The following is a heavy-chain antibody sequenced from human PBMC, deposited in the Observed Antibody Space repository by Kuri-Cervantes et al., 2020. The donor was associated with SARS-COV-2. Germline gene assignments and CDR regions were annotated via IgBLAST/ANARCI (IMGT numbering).Heavy chain of an antibody. CDR3: ARVRLLTIFGVVIVLDAFDI. Sequence: SVKVSCKASGGTFSSYAISWVRQASGQGLEWMGRIIPILGTANYAQKFQGRVTITADKSTSTAYMELSSLRSEDTAVYYCARVRLLTIFGVVIVLDAFDIWGQGTMVTVSS. V-gene: IGHV1-69*04. D-gene: IGHD3-3*01. J-gene: IGHJ3*02. CDR1: GGTFSSYA. CDR2: IIPILGTA.